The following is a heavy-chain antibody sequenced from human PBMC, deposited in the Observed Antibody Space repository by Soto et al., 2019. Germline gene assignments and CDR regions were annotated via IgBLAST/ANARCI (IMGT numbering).Heavy chain of an antibody. CDR1: GGSFSGYY. CDR2: INHSGST. D-gene: IGHD6-13*01. V-gene: IGHV4-34*01. CDR3: ARGRSWYGMDV. Sequence: QVQLQQWGAGLLKPSETLSLTCAVYGGSFSGYYWSWIRQPPGKGLEWIGEINHSGSTNYNPSLQSRGTISVDTSKSQFSLRLSSVTAADTAVYYCARGRSWYGMDVWGQGTTVTVSS. J-gene: IGHJ6*02.